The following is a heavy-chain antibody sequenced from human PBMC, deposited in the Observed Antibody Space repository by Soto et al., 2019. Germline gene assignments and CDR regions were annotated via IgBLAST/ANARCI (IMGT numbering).Heavy chain of an antibody. CDR2: IYPGDSDT. CDR1: GYTFTLYW. CDR3: ARRAGSSPSGFYYGMDV. J-gene: IGHJ6*02. V-gene: IGHV5-51*01. D-gene: IGHD6-6*01. Sequence: PGESLKISCKGSGYTFTLYWIVWVRGMPGKGLEWMGIIYPGDSDTRYSPSFQGQVTISADKSISTAYLQWSSLKASDTAMYYCARRAGSSPSGFYYGMDVWGQGTTVTVSS.